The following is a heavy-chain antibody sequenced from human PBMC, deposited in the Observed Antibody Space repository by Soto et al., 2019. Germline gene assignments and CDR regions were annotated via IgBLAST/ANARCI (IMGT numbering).Heavy chain of an antibody. CDR2: MSYDGSYK. V-gene: IGHV3-30*03. CDR1: GFTFNDYS. J-gene: IGHJ6*02. CDR3: AGSGSYRSIYYYYGMDV. D-gene: IGHD3-10*01. Sequence: QVQLVESGGGVVQPGRSLRVSCEGSGFTFNDYSMHWVRQAPGKGLEGVAVMSYDGSYKYYADSVKGRFTISRYNSKNTLFLQMNSLETEDTAVYYCAGSGSYRSIYYYYGMDVWGRGTTVTVSS.